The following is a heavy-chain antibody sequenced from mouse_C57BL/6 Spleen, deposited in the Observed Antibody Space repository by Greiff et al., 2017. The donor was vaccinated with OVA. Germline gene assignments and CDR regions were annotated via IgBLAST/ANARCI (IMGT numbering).Heavy chain of an antibody. CDR2: IDPETGGT. D-gene: IGHD2-14*01. J-gene: IGHJ2*01. V-gene: IGHV1-15*01. CDR3: TGHRSHFDD. CDR1: CYTFTDYE. Sequence: QVQLMQSGAELVRPGASLTLSCTASCYTFTDYEMPWVKQTPGHGLEWIGAIDPETGGTAYNQKFKGKAILTADKSSSTVYVELRSLTSEDSAVYYRTGHRSHFDDWGQGTTLTDSS.